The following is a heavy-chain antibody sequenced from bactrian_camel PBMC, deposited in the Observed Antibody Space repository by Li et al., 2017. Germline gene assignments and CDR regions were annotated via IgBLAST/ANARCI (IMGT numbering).Heavy chain of an antibody. J-gene: IGHJ4*01. CDR1: GFTFSGNW. CDR3: AAGRDRPNY. V-gene: IGHV3S1*01. Sequence: HVQLVESGGGLVQPGGSLRLSCAASGFTFSGNWMYWVRQAPGKGLEWVSIIDRGGGTTYYADSVRGRFTISRDNANNMVYLQMNNLNTEDTALYFCAAGRDRPNYWGQGTQVTVS. CDR2: IDRGGGTT.